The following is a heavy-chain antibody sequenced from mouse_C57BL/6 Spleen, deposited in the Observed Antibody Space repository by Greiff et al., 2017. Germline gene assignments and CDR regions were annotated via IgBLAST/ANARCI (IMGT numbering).Heavy chain of an antibody. J-gene: IGHJ2*01. Sequence: EVHLVESGPGLVKPSQSLSLTCSVTGYSITSGYYWNWIRQFPGNKLEWMGYISYDGSNNYNPTLKNQNSITRDTSKNQFFLKLNSVTTEDTATYDCARDRVGLYYGNYGGSFDYWGQGTTLTVSS. D-gene: IGHD2-1*01. V-gene: IGHV3-6*01. CDR3: ARDRVGLYYGNYGGSFDY. CDR1: GYSITSGYY. CDR2: ISYDGSN.